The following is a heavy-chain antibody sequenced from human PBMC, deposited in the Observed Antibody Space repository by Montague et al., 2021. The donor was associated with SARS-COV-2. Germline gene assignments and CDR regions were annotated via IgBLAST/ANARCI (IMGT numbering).Heavy chain of an antibody. J-gene: IGHJ5*02. CDR3: VKGSGYP. CDR2: IYDSGST. D-gene: IGHD3-22*01. Sequence: ETLSLTCTLTGDSVISDKYYWSWIRQPPGKGLEWIGFIYDSGSTSYNLSLHSRVTITIDASKNQFSLNLMSVTPADTAVYYCVKGSGYPWGQGTLVSVSS. V-gene: IGHV4-61*01. CDR1: GDSVISDKYY.